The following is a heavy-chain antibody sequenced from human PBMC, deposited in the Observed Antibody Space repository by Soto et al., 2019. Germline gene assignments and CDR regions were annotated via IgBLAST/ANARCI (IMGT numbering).Heavy chain of an antibody. D-gene: IGHD2-2*01. CDR1: GGSFSGYY. CDR2: INHSGST. Sequence: SETLSLTCAVYGGSFSGYYWSWIRQPPGKGLEWIGEINHSGSTNYNPSLKSRVTISVDTSKNQFSLKLSSVTAADTAVYYCARADCSSTSCYRSDFQHWGQGTLVTVSS. V-gene: IGHV4-34*01. CDR3: ARADCSSTSCYRSDFQH. J-gene: IGHJ1*01.